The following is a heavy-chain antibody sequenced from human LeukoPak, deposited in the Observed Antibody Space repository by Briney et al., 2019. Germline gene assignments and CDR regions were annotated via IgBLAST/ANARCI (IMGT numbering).Heavy chain of an antibody. CDR2: ISGSGGST. CDR1: GFTFSSYA. J-gene: IGHJ6*02. D-gene: IGHD5-18*01. CDR3: AKDPAYSYGYYYYYGMDV. Sequence: GGSLRLSCAASGFTFSSYAMSWVRQAPGKGLEWVSAISGSGGSTYYADSVKGRFTISRANSKNTLYLQMNSLRAEDTAVYYCAKDPAYSYGYYYYYGMDVWGQGTTVTVSS. V-gene: IGHV3-23*01.